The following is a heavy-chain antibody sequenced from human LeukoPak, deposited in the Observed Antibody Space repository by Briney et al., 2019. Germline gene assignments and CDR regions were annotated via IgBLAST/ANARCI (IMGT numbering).Heavy chain of an antibody. CDR3: ARNTGRWLQLDY. V-gene: IGHV4-39*01. Sequence: PSETLSLTCTVSGGSISGSSYYWGWIRQPPGKGLEWIGSIYYSGSTYYNPSLKSRVTISVDTSKNQFSLKLSSVTAADTAVYYCARNTGRWLQLDYWGQGTLVTVSS. CDR2: IYYSGST. D-gene: IGHD5-24*01. J-gene: IGHJ4*02. CDR1: GGSISGSSYY.